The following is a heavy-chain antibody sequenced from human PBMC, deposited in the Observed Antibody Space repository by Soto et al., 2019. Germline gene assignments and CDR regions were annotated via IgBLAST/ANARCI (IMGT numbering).Heavy chain of an antibody. CDR1: GFTFSSYA. CDR2: LSGSGGTT. D-gene: IGHD3-10*01. J-gene: IGHJ5*01. V-gene: IGHV3-23*01. CDR3: AKDPGTYGRNWIDS. Sequence: EVQLLESGGGLVQPGGSLRLSCAASGFTFSSYAMSWVRQTPGKGLEWVSTLSGSGGTTYYADSVKGQFTISRDNSKRTLYLQMNSLSAEATAVYYCAKDPGTYGRNWIDSWGQGTLVTVSS.